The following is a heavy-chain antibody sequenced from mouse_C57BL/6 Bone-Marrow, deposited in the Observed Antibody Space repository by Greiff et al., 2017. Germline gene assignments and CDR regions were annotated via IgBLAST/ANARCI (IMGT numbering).Heavy chain of an antibody. D-gene: IGHD2-1*01. Sequence: QVQLQQSGPGLVQPSQSLSITCTVSGFSLTSYGEHWVRQSPGKGLEWLGVIWRGGSTDYNAAFMSRLSITKDNSKSQVFFKVNSLQADDTAIYYCAKLYGNYDGCAYWGQGTLVTVSA. V-gene: IGHV2-5*01. CDR2: IWRGGST. CDR3: AKLYGNYDGCAY. CDR1: GFSLTSYG. J-gene: IGHJ3*01.